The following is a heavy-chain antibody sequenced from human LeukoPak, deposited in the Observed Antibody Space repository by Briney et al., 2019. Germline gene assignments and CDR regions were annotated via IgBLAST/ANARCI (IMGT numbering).Heavy chain of an antibody. CDR2: IYYSGST. D-gene: IGHD3-22*01. CDR3: ARTPYYYESSGYYFGYFDY. Sequence: SETLSLTCTVSGGSISSYYWSWIRQPPGKGLEWIGYIYYSGSTNYNPSLKSRVALSVDTSKNQFSLKLSSVNAADTAVYYCARTPYYYESSGYYFGYFDYWGQGTLVTVSS. CDR1: GGSISSYY. J-gene: IGHJ4*02. V-gene: IGHV4-59*01.